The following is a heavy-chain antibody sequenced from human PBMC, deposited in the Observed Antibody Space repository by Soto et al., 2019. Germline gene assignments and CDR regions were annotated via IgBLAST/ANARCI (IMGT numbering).Heavy chain of an antibody. D-gene: IGHD6-19*01. V-gene: IGHV3-23*01. J-gene: IGHJ4*02. CDR3: AKSVADPWYYFDY. CDR1: GFTFSSYA. CDR2: ISGSGGST. Sequence: ESGGGVVQPGRSLRLSCAASGFTFSSYAMSWVRQAPGKGLEWVSAISGSGGSTYYADSVKGRFTISRDNSKNTLYLQMNSLRAEDTAVYYCAKSVADPWYYFDYWGQGTLVTVSS.